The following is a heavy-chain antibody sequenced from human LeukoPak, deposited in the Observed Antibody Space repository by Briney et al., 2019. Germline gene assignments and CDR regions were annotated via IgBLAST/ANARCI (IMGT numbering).Heavy chain of an antibody. Sequence: PGGSLRLSCAVSGFTVSDYYMTWVRQAPGKGLEWISYIRSSSDTFYADSVKGRFTISRDDAKGSLYLQMNSLRAEDTAVYFCARSPGGRRLEYWGQGTLVTVSS. D-gene: IGHD3-16*01. CDR1: GFTVSDYY. V-gene: IGHV3-69-1*01. CDR3: ARSPGGRRLEY. J-gene: IGHJ4*02. CDR2: IRSSSDT.